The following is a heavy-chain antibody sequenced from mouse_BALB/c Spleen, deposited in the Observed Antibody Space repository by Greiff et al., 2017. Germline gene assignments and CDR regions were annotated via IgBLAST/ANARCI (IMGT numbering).Heavy chain of an antibody. CDR1: GFTFSSYA. D-gene: IGHD2-2*01. CDR3: ARAGGYDPAWFAY. J-gene: IGHJ3*01. V-gene: IGHV5-6-5*01. CDR2: ISSGGST. Sequence: EVHLVESGGGLVKPGGSLKLSCAASGFTFSSYAMSWVRQTPEKRLEWVASISSGGSTYYPDSVKGRFTISRDNARNILYLQMSSLRSEDTAMYYCARAGGYDPAWFAYWGQGTLVTVSA.